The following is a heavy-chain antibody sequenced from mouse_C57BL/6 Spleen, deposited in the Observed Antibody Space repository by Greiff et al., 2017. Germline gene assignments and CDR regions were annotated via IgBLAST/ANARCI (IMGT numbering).Heavy chain of an antibody. CDR3: TREGDYYGSSYAMDY. V-gene: IGHV5-9-1*02. D-gene: IGHD1-1*01. J-gene: IGHJ4*01. CDR2: ISSGGDYI. Sequence: EVKVVESGAGLVKPGGSLKLSCAASGFTFSSYAMSWVSQTPEKRLEWVAYISSGGDYIYYADTVKGRFTISRDNARNTLYLQMSSLKSEDTAMYYCTREGDYYGSSYAMDYWGQGTSVTVSS. CDR1: GFTFSSYA.